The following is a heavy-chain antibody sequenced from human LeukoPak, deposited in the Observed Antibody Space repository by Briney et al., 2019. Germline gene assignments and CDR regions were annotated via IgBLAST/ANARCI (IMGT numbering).Heavy chain of an antibody. CDR3: ARERYDFWSGYSYYFDY. CDR2: IYSGGST. CDR1: GFTVSSNY. J-gene: IGHJ4*02. Sequence: GGSLRLSCAASGFTVSSNYMSWVRQAPGKGLEWVSVIYSGGSTYYADSVKGRFTISRDNSKNTLYLQMNGLRAEDTAVYYCARERYDFWSGYSYYFDYWGQGTLVTVSS. V-gene: IGHV3-53*01. D-gene: IGHD3-3*01.